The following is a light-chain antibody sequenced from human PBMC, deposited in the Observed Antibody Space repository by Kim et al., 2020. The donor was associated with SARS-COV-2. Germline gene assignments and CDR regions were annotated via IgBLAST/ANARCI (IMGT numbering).Light chain of an antibody. CDR1: QGIRNS. Sequence: DFQMTQSPSSLSASVGDRVTIACRASQGIRNSLAWYQQRPGKVPKLLIYAASILQSGAPSRFSGSGSGTDFTLTISNLQPGDFATYYCQKYNDAPLTFGGGTKVDIK. CDR2: AAS. J-gene: IGKJ4*01. CDR3: QKYNDAPLT. V-gene: IGKV1-27*01.